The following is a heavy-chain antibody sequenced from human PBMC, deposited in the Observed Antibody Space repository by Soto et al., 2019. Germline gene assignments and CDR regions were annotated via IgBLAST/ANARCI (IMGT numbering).Heavy chain of an antibody. V-gene: IGHV4-4*02. CDR3: ARDNYYDSSGRLDY. CDR1: GGSISSSNW. D-gene: IGHD3-22*01. Sequence: SETLYLTCAVSGGSISSSNWWSWVRQPPGKGLEWIGEIYHSGSTNYNPSLKSRVTISVDKSKNQFSLKLSSVTAADTAVYYCARDNYYDSSGRLDYWGQGTLVTVSS. J-gene: IGHJ4*02. CDR2: IYHSGST.